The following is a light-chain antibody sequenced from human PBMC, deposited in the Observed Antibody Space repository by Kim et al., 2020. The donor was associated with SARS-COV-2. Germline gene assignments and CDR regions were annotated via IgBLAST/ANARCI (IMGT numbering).Light chain of an antibody. CDR1: QSVSSN. Sequence: SPGASATLSCRASQSVSSNLAWYQQKPGQAPRLLIYAASTRATDIPVRFSGSGSGTEFTLTISSLQSEDFAVYYCLQYNYWPLWTFGQGTKVDIK. V-gene: IGKV3-15*01. CDR2: AAS. J-gene: IGKJ1*01. CDR3: LQYNYWPLWT.